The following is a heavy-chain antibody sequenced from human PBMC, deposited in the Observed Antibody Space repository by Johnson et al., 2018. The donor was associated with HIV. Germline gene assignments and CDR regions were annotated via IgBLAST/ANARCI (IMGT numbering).Heavy chain of an antibody. D-gene: IGHD2-8*02. V-gene: IGHV3-13*01. Sequence: VQLVESGGGLVQPGGSLRLSCAASEFTFSNYDMHWVRQPTRKSLEWVSTIGTAGDTYYPGSVKGRFTISRDNAKNDLDLQMNSLRAEDTALYYCARGGYCTGGVCLGDAFDIWGQGTMVTVSS. CDR3: ARGGYCTGGVCLGDAFDI. CDR2: IGTAGDT. J-gene: IGHJ3*02. CDR1: EFTFSNYD.